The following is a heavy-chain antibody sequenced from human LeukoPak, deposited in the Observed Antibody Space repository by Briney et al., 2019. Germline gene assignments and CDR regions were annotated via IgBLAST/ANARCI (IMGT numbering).Heavy chain of an antibody. CDR3: ARIAAAGPDGDY. D-gene: IGHD6-13*01. V-gene: IGHV3-30-3*01. Sequence: GGSLRLSCAASGSTFSSYAMHWVRQAPGKGLEWVAVISYDGSNKYYADSVKGRFTISRDNSKNTLYLQMNSLRAEDTAVYYCARIAAAGPDGDYWGQGTLVTVSS. CDR2: ISYDGSNK. CDR1: GSTFSSYA. J-gene: IGHJ4*02.